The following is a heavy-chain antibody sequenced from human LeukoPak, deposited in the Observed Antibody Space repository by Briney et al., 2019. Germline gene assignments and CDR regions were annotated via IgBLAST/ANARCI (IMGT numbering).Heavy chain of an antibody. V-gene: IGHV1-2*02. Sequence: GASVKVSCKASGYTFTGYYMHWVRQAPGQGLEWMGWINPNSGGTNYAQKFQGRVTMTRDTSISTAYMGLSRLRSDDTAVYYCARVKYYYGSGPFRYFDYWGQGTLVTVSS. CDR1: GYTFTGYY. CDR2: INPNSGGT. D-gene: IGHD3-10*01. J-gene: IGHJ4*02. CDR3: ARVKYYYGSGPFRYFDY.